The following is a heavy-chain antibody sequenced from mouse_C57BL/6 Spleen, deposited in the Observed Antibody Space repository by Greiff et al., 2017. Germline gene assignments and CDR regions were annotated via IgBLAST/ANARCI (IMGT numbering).Heavy chain of an antibody. CDR2: IYPGDGDT. V-gene: IGHV1-82*01. J-gene: IGHJ2*01. D-gene: IGHD4-1*01. CDR3: ARGLNGTGSY. CDR1: GYAFSSSW. Sequence: VQLQQSGPELVKPGASVKISCKASGYAFSSSWMNWVKQRPGKGLEWIGRIYPGDGDTNYNGKFKGKATLTADKSSSTAYMQLSSLTSEDSAVYFCARGLNGTGSYWGQGTTLTVSS.